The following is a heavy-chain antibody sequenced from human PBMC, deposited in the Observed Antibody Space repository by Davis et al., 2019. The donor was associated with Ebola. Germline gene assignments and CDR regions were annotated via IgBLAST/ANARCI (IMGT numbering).Heavy chain of an antibody. CDR2: IKQDESEK. V-gene: IGHV3-7*01. Sequence: GGSLRLSCAASGFTFSSYWMSWVRQAPGKGLEWVANIKQDESEKYYVDSVKGRFTISRDNAKNSLYLQMNSLRAEDTAVYYCARDPGSSWYFMDVWGKGTTVAVSS. D-gene: IGHD6-13*01. CDR1: GFTFSSYW. J-gene: IGHJ6*04. CDR3: ARDPGSSWYFMDV.